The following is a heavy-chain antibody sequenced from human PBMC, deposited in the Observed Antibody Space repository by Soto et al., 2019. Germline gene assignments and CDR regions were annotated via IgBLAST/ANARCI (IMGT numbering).Heavy chain of an antibody. CDR1: GYSVTSSDYY. CDR3: APLSVSLSGPYGIHV. J-gene: IGHJ6*02. Sequence: NPSETLSLTCSVSGYSVTSSDYYWAWIRQPPGKGLEWIGSMFYSGLTYYNPSLKSRVTLSVDTSKNQFSVRLNSVTAADTAAYYCAPLSVSLSGPYGIHVWGQGTTVTVSS. CDR2: MFYSGLT. V-gene: IGHV4-39*01. D-gene: IGHD2-15*01.